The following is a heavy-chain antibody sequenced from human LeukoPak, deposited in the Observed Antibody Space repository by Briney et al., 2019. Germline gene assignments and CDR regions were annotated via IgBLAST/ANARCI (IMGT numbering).Heavy chain of an antibody. CDR3: ARTSGNYLYFFDY. J-gene: IGHJ4*02. V-gene: IGHV4-4*03. CDR2: IYHTGST. D-gene: IGHD1-7*01. Sequence: PETLSLTCAVSGASISSTNWWNWVRQPPGKGLEWIGEIYHTGSTNYDPSLKGRVTILLDKSRNQFSLILSSVTAADTAVYYCARTSGNYLYFFDYWGQGTLLTVSS. CDR1: GASISSTNW.